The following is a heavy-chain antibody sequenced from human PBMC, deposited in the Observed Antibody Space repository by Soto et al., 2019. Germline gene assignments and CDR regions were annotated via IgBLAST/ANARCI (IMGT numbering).Heavy chain of an antibody. D-gene: IGHD3-22*01. CDR1: GFTFRIYA. Sequence: GGSLRLSCAASGFTFRIYAMSWVRQAPGKGLEWVSTISGNGGTSYADFVRGRFTISRDNSKNTLYLQMNSLRAEDTAVYYCAKDAPGSGWLSDYWGQGTLVTVSS. CDR3: AKDAPGSGWLSDY. CDR2: ISGNGGT. V-gene: IGHV3-23*01. J-gene: IGHJ4*02.